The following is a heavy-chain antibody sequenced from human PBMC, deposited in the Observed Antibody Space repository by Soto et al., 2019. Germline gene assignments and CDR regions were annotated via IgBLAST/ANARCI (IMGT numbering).Heavy chain of an antibody. CDR2: IIPIFGTA. Sequence: GASVKVSCKASGGTFSSYAISWVRQAPGQGLEWMGGIIPIFGTANYAQKFQGRVTITADESTSTAYMELSSLRSEDTAVYYCASRLITIFGVVKENYYGMDVWGQGTTVTVSS. D-gene: IGHD3-3*01. CDR1: GGTFSSYA. J-gene: IGHJ6*02. CDR3: ASRLITIFGVVKENYYGMDV. V-gene: IGHV1-69*13.